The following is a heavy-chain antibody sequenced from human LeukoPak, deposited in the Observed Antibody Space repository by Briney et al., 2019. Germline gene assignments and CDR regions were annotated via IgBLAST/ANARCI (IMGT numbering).Heavy chain of an antibody. J-gene: IGHJ3*02. CDR2: ISWNSGGT. D-gene: IGHD4-11*01. Sequence: GGSLRLSCAASGFTFDDYAMHWVRHAPGKGLEWVSGISWNSGGTGYADSVKGRVTISRDNAKNSLYLQMNSLRVEDTALYYCAKDTRYSNYAGGSFDIWGQGTMVTVSS. CDR1: GFTFDDYA. CDR3: AKDTRYSNYAGGSFDI. V-gene: IGHV3-9*01.